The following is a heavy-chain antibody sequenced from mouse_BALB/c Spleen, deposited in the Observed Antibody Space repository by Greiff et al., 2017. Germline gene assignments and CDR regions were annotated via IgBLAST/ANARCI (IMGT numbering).Heavy chain of an antibody. Sequence: EVQLQESGPGLVKPSQSLSLTCTVTGYSITSDYAWNWIRQFPGNKLEWMGYISYSGSTSYNPSLKSRISITRDTSKNQFFLQLNSVTTEDTATYYCARGVLLRYFDYWGQGTTLTVSS. V-gene: IGHV3-2*02. CDR1: GYSITSDYA. CDR3: ARGVLLRYFDY. D-gene: IGHD1-1*01. CDR2: ISYSGST. J-gene: IGHJ2*01.